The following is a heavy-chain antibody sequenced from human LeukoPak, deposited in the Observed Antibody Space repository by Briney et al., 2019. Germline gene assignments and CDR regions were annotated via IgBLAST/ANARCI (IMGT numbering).Heavy chain of an antibody. D-gene: IGHD6-19*01. Sequence: PGGSLRLSCAASGFTFSSYSMNWVRQAPGKGLEWVSYISRGSGSSIYYADSVKGRFTISRDNAKNSLYLQMNSLRAEDTAVYYCARDSSGWYYFDYWGQGTLVTVSS. CDR1: GFTFSSYS. CDR3: ARDSSGWYYFDY. J-gene: IGHJ4*02. V-gene: IGHV3-48*04. CDR2: ISRGSGSSI.